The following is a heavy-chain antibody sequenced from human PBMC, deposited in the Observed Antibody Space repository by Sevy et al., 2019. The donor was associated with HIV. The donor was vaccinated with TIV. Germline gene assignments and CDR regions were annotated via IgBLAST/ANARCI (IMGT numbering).Heavy chain of an antibody. CDR3: ATSRSGYLDSSGYYIY. V-gene: IGHV5-51*01. CDR2: IYPDDSDT. CDR1: GYSFTSHW. D-gene: IGHD3-22*01. J-gene: IGHJ4*02. Sequence: GESLKISCRGSGYSFTSHWIGWVRHMPGKGLEWMGIIYPDDSDTRYSPSFQGQVTLSADKSISTAYLQWSSLKASDTAMYYCATSRSGYLDSSGYYIYWGQGTLVTVSS.